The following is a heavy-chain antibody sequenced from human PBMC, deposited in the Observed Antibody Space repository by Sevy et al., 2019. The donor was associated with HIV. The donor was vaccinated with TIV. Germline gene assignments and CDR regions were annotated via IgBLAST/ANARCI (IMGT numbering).Heavy chain of an antibody. Sequence: GGSLRLSCAASGFTFSSYAMHWVRQAPGKGLEWVAVISYDGSNKYYADSVKGRFTISRDNSKNTLYLQMNSLRAEDTAVYYCASDGGATIFGVVISFDYYYYMDVWGKGTTVTVSS. CDR1: GFTFSSYA. D-gene: IGHD3-3*01. J-gene: IGHJ6*03. V-gene: IGHV3-30-3*01. CDR2: ISYDGSNK. CDR3: ASDGGATIFGVVISFDYYYYMDV.